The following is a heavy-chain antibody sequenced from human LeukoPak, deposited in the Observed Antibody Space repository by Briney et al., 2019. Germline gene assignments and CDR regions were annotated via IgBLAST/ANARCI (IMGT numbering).Heavy chain of an antibody. V-gene: IGHV1-2*02. CDR3: ARASCSSTSCHYDFDI. Sequence: ASVKVSCKASGYTFTGYYMHWVRQAPGQGLEWMGWINPNSGGTNYAQKFQGRVTMTRDTSISTAYMELSRLRSEDTAVYYCARASCSSTSCHYDFDIWGQGTMVTVSS. CDR1: GYTFTGYY. J-gene: IGHJ3*02. CDR2: INPNSGGT. D-gene: IGHD2-2*01.